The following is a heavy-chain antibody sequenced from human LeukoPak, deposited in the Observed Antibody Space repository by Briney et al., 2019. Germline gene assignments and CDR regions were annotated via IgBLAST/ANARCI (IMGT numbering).Heavy chain of an antibody. CDR2: IIPIFGTT. CDR3: ARDRLAAAGTLDY. D-gene: IGHD6-13*01. Sequence: RASVKVSCNASGYTFSSYYVHWVRQPPGQGLEWMGGIIPIFGTTNYAQKFQGRVTITADESTSAAYMELSSSRSEDTAVYYCARDRLAAAGTLDYWGQGTLVTVSS. V-gene: IGHV1-69*13. CDR1: GYTFSSYY. J-gene: IGHJ4*02.